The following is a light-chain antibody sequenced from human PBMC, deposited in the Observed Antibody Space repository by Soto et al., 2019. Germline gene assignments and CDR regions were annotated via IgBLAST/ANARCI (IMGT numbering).Light chain of an antibody. CDR3: AAWDDSLNGVV. J-gene: IGLJ2*01. V-gene: IGLV1-44*01. CDR1: SSNIGSNT. Sequence: QSVLTQPPSASGTPGQRVTISCSGNSSNIGSNTVNWYQQLPGTAPKLLIYSNNQRPSGVPDRFSGSKSGTSASLAISGLQFEDEADYYCAAWDDSLNGVVFGGGTKLTVL. CDR2: SNN.